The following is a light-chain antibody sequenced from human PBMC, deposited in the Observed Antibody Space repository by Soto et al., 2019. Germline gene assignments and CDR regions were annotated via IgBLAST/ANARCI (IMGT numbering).Light chain of an antibody. CDR1: QSISNF. V-gene: IGKV1-39*01. Sequence: DIQLTQSPSSLSASVGDRVTITCRASQSISNFLNWYQQRPGQVPKLLISSSSNVQSGVPSRFSGRGSGTDFTLTLRGLQPEDAASYCCQQSYNTPRTFGQGTTVAI. J-gene: IGKJ1*01. CDR2: SSS. CDR3: QQSYNTPRT.